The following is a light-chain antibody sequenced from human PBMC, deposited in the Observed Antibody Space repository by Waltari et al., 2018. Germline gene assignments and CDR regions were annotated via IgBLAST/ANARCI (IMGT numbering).Light chain of an antibody. Sequence: HSALTQPASVSGSPGQSITISCTGTSSDIGAYNYVSWYQQHPGKAPKLIIFDVNNRPSGVSSRFSGSKSGNTASLTISGLQAEDEADFYCCSFTSTSSWVFVGGTKLTVL. CDR1: SSDIGAYNY. CDR2: DVN. CDR3: CSFTSTSSWV. V-gene: IGLV2-14*03. J-gene: IGLJ3*02.